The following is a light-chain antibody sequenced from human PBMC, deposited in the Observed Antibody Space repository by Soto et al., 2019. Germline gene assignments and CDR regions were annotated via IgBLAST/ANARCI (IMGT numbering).Light chain of an antibody. J-gene: IGLJ3*02. CDR2: GNN. Sequence: QPVLSQPPSASGTPGQTVTISCSGSSSNIGSYTVNWYQQLPGTAPKLLIYGNNQRPSGVPDRFSGSKSGTSASLAISGLQSEDEADYFCAAWDDSLSGPVFGGGTQLTVL. CDR1: SSNIGSYT. V-gene: IGLV1-44*01. CDR3: AAWDDSLSGPV.